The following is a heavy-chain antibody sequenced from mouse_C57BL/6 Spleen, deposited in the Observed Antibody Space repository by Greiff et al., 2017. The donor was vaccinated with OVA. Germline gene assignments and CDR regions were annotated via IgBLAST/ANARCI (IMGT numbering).Heavy chain of an antibody. V-gene: IGHV1-64*01. CDR1: GYTFTSYW. D-gene: IGHD3-2*02. CDR3: ARESSGYGD. J-gene: IGHJ2*01. Sequence: QVQLQQPGAELVKPGASVKLSCKASGYTFTSYWLYWVKQRPGQGLEWIGMIHPNSGSTNYNEKFKSKATLTVDKSSSTDYMQLSSLTAEDSAVYYCARESSGYGDWGQGTTLTVSS. CDR2: IHPNSGST.